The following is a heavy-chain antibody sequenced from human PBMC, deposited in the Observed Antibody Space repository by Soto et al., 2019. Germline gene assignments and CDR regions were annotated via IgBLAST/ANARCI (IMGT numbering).Heavy chain of an antibody. V-gene: IGHV4-59*01. Sequence: SETLSLTCTVSGGSISSYYWSWIRQPPGKGLEWIGYIYYSGSTNYNPSLKSRVTISVDTSKNQFSLKLSSVTAADTAVYYCARSEYRSSLNYYYHGMDVGGQGYTVT. J-gene: IGHJ6*02. CDR1: GGSISSYY. D-gene: IGHD6-6*01. CDR3: ARSEYRSSLNYYYHGMDV. CDR2: IYYSGST.